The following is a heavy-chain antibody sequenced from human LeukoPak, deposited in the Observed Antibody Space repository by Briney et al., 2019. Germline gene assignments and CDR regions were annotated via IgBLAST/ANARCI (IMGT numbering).Heavy chain of an antibody. J-gene: IGHJ1*01. Sequence: GGSLRLSCAASGFTFSSYAMSWVRQAPGKGLEWVSAISGSGGSTYYADSVKGRFTISRDNSKNTLYLQMNSLRAGDTAVYYCAKANDYGDYREYFQHWGQGTLVTVSS. CDR1: GFTFSSYA. CDR2: ISGSGGST. V-gene: IGHV3-23*01. D-gene: IGHD4-17*01. CDR3: AKANDYGDYREYFQH.